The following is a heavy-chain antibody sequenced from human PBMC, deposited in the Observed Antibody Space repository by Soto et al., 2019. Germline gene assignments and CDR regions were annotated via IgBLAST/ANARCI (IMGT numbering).Heavy chain of an antibody. D-gene: IGHD1-7*01. Sequence: GGSLRLSCAASGFTFSDYYMSWIRQAPGKGLEWVSYISSSGSTIYYADSVKGRFTISRDNAKNSLYLQMNSLRAEDTAVYYCARDPPANYNWNWPSLDYWGQGTLVTVSS. CDR3: ARDPPANYNWNWPSLDY. V-gene: IGHV3-11*01. CDR2: ISSSGSTI. J-gene: IGHJ4*02. CDR1: GFTFSDYY.